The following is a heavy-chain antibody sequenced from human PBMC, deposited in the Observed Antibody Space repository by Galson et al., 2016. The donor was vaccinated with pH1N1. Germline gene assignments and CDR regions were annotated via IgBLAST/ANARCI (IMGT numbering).Heavy chain of an antibody. CDR3: AKHGGFDLQH. CDR2: VSHSGTT. V-gene: IGHV4-4*02. J-gene: IGHJ1*01. D-gene: IGHD3-16*01. CDR1: RDSVGSYSY. Sequence: LSLTCAVSRDSVGSYSYWSWVRQPPGKGLEWIGEVSHSGTTKYNPSLKSRVTIAVDESNNQLSLKLSSVTAADTAVYYCAKHGGFDLQHWGQGTLVTVSS.